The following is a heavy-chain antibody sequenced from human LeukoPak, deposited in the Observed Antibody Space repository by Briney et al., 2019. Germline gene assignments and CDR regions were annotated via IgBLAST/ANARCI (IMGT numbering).Heavy chain of an antibody. D-gene: IGHD3-3*01. CDR3: ARTLDYDFWSGYD. CDR2: INHSGST. V-gene: IGHV4-34*01. Sequence: SETLSLTCAVYGGSFSGYYWSWIRQPPGKGLEWIGEINHSGSTNYNLSLKSRVTISVDTSENQFSLKLSSVTAADTAVYYCARTLDYDFWSGYDWGQGTLVTVSS. CDR1: GGSFSGYY. J-gene: IGHJ4*02.